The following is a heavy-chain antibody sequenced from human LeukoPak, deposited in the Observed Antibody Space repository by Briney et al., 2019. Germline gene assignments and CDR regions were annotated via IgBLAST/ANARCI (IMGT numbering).Heavy chain of an antibody. CDR1: GYTFTSYG. CDR3: ARAPPYYSSGWYYYYYGMDV. V-gene: IGHV1-18*01. D-gene: IGHD6-19*01. CDR2: ISAYNGNT. Sequence: ASVKVSCKASGYTFTSYGISWVRRAPGQGLEWMGWISAYNGNTNYAQKLQGRVTMTTDTSTSTAYMELRSLRSDDTAVYYCARAPPYYSSGWYYYYYGMDVWGQGTTVTVSS. J-gene: IGHJ6*02.